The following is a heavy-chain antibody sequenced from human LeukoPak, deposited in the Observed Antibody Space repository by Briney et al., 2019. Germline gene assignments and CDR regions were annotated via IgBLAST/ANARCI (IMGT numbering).Heavy chain of an antibody. V-gene: IGHV4-4*02. CDR3: ARLYSSSWSPSWFDP. J-gene: IGHJ5*02. CDR2: IYHSGST. Sequence: SGTLSLTCAVSGGSISSSNWWSWVRQPPGKGLEWIGEIYHSGSTNYNPSLESRVTISVDKSKNQFSLNLSSVTAADTAVYYCARLYSSSWSPSWFDPWGQGTLVTVSS. D-gene: IGHD6-13*01. CDR1: GGSISSSNW.